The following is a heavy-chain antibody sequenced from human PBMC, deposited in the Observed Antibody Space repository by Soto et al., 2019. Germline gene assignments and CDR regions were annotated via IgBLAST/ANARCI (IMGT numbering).Heavy chain of an antibody. CDR2: TWHDGSNK. V-gene: IGHV3-33*01. J-gene: IGHJ6*02. CDR1: GFTFSNYG. Sequence: HPGGSLRLSCAAPGFTFSNYGMHWVRQAPGKGLEWVAATWHDGSNKYYADSVKGRFTISRDNSKNTLYLQMNSLRAEDSAVYYCARDDCSSTTCYGVWGQGTTVTVSS. CDR3: ARDDCSSTTCYGV. D-gene: IGHD2-2*01.